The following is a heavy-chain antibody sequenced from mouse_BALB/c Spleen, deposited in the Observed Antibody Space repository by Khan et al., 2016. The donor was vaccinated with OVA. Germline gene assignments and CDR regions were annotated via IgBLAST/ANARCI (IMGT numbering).Heavy chain of an antibody. CDR2: ISSGGGNT. CDR1: GFTFSSYT. Sequence: EVELVESGGGLVKTGGSLKLSCAASGFTFSSYTMSWVRQTPEKRLEWVATISSGGGNTYYPDSMKGRFTISRDNAKNNLFLQMSSLRSEDTASYYCARLGHYGPYAMDYWGQGASVTVSS. J-gene: IGHJ4*01. D-gene: IGHD1-2*01. CDR3: ARLGHYGPYAMDY. V-gene: IGHV5-9*03.